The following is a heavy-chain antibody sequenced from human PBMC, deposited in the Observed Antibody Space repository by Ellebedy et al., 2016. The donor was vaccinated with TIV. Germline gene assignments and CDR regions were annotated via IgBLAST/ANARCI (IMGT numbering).Heavy chain of an antibody. CDR1: EFTFSRHG. CDR2: IYFDGTNL. D-gene: IGHD1-26*01. CDR3: ARDEGSPVVGAQGPLDH. Sequence: PGGSLTLSCSSSEFTFSRHGMHWVRQAPDRGLAWVSVIYFDGTNLHSADSVKGRFTISRDNSRNILYLEMNNVRPEDTATYFCARDEGSPVVGAQGPLDHWGQGTPVYVSS. V-gene: IGHV3-33*01. J-gene: IGHJ4*02.